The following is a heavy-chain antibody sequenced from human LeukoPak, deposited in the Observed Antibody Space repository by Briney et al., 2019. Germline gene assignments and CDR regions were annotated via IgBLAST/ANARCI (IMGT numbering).Heavy chain of an antibody. Sequence: QTGGSLRLSCAASGFNFNSYGMHWVRQAPGKGLEWVAFIRYDGSKKYYADSVKGRFTISRDNSKNTLYLQMNSLRAEDTAVYYCAKAGYGDYAFNGYYWGQGTLVTVSS. CDR2: IRYDGSKK. V-gene: IGHV3-30*02. CDR1: GFNFNSYG. J-gene: IGHJ4*02. CDR3: AKAGYGDYAFNGYY. D-gene: IGHD4-17*01.